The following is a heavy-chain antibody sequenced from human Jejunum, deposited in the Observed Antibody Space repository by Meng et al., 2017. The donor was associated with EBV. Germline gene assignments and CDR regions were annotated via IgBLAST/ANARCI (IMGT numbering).Heavy chain of an antibody. V-gene: IGHV3-74*01. CDR3: TRAGYYRFDY. CDR2: INPDGRTI. J-gene: IGHJ4*02. CDR1: GFTLSDHW. D-gene: IGHD1-26*01. Sequence: AQLVESGGGLVQPGGSLRLSCAASGFTLSDHWIHWVRQAPGEGLMWVSRINPDGRTINYGDSVKGRFTISRDNAKNTVYLQMNSLRAEDTAVYYCTRAGYYRFDYWGQGALVTVSS.